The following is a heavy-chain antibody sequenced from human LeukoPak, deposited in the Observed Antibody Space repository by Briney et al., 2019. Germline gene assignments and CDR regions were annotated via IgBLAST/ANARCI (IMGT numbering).Heavy chain of an antibody. V-gene: IGHV3-30-3*01. CDR2: ISYDGSNK. Sequence: PGGSLRLSCAASGFTFSNYAMHWVRQAPGKGLEWVAVISYDGSNKYYADSVKGRFTISRDNSKNTLYLQMNSLRAEDTAVFYCARDRSSYEYYFDHWGQGTLVTVS. CDR1: GFTFSNYA. D-gene: IGHD5-12*01. CDR3: ARDRSSYEYYFDH. J-gene: IGHJ4*02.